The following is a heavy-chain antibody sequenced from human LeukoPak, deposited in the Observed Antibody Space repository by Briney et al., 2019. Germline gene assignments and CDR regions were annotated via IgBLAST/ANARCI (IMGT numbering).Heavy chain of an antibody. CDR1: GGSFSGYY. V-gene: IGHV4-34*01. CDR3: ARELVVVPAARRYYFDY. Sequence: PSETLSLTCAVYGGSFSGYYWSWIRQPPGKGLEWIGEINHSGSTNYNPSLKSRVTISVDTSKNQFSLKLSSVTAADTAVYYCARELVVVPAARRYYFDYWGQGTLVTVSS. J-gene: IGHJ4*02. D-gene: IGHD2-2*01. CDR2: INHSGST.